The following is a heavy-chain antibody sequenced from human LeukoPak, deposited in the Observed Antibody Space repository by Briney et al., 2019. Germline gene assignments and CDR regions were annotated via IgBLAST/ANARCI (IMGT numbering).Heavy chain of an antibody. J-gene: IGHJ6*04. CDR2: IYYSGST. CDR1: GGSISTYY. V-gene: IGHV4-59*01. Sequence: SETLSLTSTVSGGSISTYYWSWIRQPPGKGLEWIGYIYYSGSTDYNPSLKSRVTISVDTSKNQFSLKLSSVTAADTAVYYCATSYYYASGSLWNGMDVWGKGTTVIVSS. D-gene: IGHD3-10*01. CDR3: ATSYYYASGSLWNGMDV.